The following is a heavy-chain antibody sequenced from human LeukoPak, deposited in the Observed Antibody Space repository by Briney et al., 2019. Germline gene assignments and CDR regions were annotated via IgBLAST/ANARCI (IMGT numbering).Heavy chain of an antibody. CDR2: IYYSGST. D-gene: IGHD5-12*01. CDR1: GGSISSSSYY. J-gene: IGHJ4*02. CDR3: ARDGYSGNDGL. V-gene: IGHV4-39*07. Sequence: SETLSLTCTVSGGSISSSSYYWGWIRQPPGKGLEWIGSIYYSGSTYYNPSLKRRVTISVDTSKNQFSLKLSSVTAADTAVYYCARDGYSGNDGLWGQGSLVTVSS.